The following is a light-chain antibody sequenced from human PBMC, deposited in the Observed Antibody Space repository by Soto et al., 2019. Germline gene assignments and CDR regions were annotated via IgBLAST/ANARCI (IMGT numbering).Light chain of an antibody. V-gene: IGLV2-8*02. CDR2: EVS. Sequence: QSVLTQPPSASRSPGQSVTISCTGTSSDVGGYNYVSWYQQHPGKAPKLMIYEVSKRPSGVPDRFSGSKSGNTASLTVSGLQAEDEADYYCSSYGGSNDYVFGTGTKVTVL. J-gene: IGLJ1*01. CDR3: SSYGGSNDYV. CDR1: SSDVGGYNY.